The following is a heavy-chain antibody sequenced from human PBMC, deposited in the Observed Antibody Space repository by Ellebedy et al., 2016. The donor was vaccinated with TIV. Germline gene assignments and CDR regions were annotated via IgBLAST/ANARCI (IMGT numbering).Heavy chain of an antibody. CDR1: GGTFSSYA. CDR2: IIPIFGTA. Sequence: SVKVSCXASGGTFSSYAISWVRQAPGQGLEWMGGIIPIFGTANYAQKFQGRVTITADESTSTAYMELSSLRSEDTAVYYCARDSYYYDSSGQHWFDPWGQGPLVTVSS. CDR3: ARDSYYYDSSGQHWFDP. J-gene: IGHJ5*02. D-gene: IGHD3-22*01. V-gene: IGHV1-69*13.